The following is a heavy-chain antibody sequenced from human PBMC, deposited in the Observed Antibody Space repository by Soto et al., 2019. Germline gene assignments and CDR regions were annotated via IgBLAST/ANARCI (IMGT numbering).Heavy chain of an antibody. D-gene: IGHD3-16*01. CDR2: ISYDGSNK. CDR3: AKDLFVAGQGYYGMDV. J-gene: IGHJ6*02. Sequence: SGGSLRLSCAASGFTFSSYGMHWVRQAPGKGLEWVAVISYDGSNKYYADSVKGRFTISRDNSKNTLYLQMNSLRAEDTAVYYCAKDLFVAGQGYYGMDVWGQGTTVTVSS. CDR1: GFTFSSYG. V-gene: IGHV3-30*18.